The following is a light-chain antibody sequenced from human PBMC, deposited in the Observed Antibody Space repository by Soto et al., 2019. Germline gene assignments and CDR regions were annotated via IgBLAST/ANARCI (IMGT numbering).Light chain of an antibody. J-gene: IGLJ1*01. CDR2: QVS. CDR3: LSHTTSSTFV. CDR1: GSDIGAYNS. V-gene: IGLV2-14*01. Sequence: QSVLTQPASVSGSPGQSITISCTGTGSDIGAYNSVSWYQQHPGKAPKLIVFQVSFRPSAVSDRFSGSKSDNTASLTISGLQTEDEADYYCLSHTTSSTFVFGTGTKLTVL.